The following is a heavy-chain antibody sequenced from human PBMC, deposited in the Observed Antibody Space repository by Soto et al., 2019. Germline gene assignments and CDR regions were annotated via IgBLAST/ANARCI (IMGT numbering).Heavy chain of an antibody. CDR1: GGSXXXXX. D-gene: IGHD1-26*01. CDR3: ARRSFYYYYYMDV. V-gene: IGHV4-34*01. CDR2: INHSGST. Sequence: SETLSLTCDVYGGSXXXXXXXXXXXPPGKGLEWIGEINHSGSTNYNPSLKSRVTISVDTSKNQFSLKLSSVTAADTAVYYCARRSFYYYYYMDVWGKGTTVTVSS. J-gene: IGHJ6*03.